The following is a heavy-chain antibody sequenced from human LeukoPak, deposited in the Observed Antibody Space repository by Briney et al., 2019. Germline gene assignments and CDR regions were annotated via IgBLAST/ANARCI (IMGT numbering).Heavy chain of an antibody. Sequence: GGSLRLSCAASGFTFSSYEMNWVRQAPGKGLEWVSSLSSSSSYIYYADSVKGRFTISRDNAKNSLYLQMNSLRVEDTAVYYCARVFSDFWTGYTFDYWGQGTLVTVSS. D-gene: IGHD3/OR15-3a*01. J-gene: IGHJ4*02. CDR3: ARVFSDFWTGYTFDY. CDR2: LSSSSSYI. V-gene: IGHV3-21*01. CDR1: GFTFSSYE.